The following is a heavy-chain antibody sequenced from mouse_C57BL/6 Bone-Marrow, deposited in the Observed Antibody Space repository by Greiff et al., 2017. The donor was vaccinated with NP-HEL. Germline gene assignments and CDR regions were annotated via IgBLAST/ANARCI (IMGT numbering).Heavy chain of an antibody. V-gene: IGHV5-12*01. CDR1: GFTFSDYY. D-gene: IGHD1-1*01. J-gene: IGHJ3*01. CDR3: ARGAYYYGSSPLFAY. Sequence: EVQVVESGGGLVQPGGSLKLSCAASGFTFSDYYMYWVRQTPEKRLEWVAYISNGGGSTYYPDTVKGRFTISRDNAKNTLYLQMSRLKSEDTAMYYCARGAYYYGSSPLFAYWGQGTLVTVSA. CDR2: ISNGGGST.